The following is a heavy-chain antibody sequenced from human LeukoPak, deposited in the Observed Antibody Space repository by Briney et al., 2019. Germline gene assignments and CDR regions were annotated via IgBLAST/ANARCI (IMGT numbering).Heavy chain of an antibody. J-gene: IGHJ4*02. CDR1: GFIFSSYW. CDR2: INSDGSST. D-gene: IGHD3-9*01. V-gene: IGHV3-74*01. Sequence: GGSLRISCAASGFIFSSYWMHWVRQAPGKGLVWVSHINSDGSSTTYADSVKGRFTISRDNAKNSLYLQMNSLRAEDTALYYCAKAANYDILTGYPDYWGQGTLVTVSS. CDR3: AKAANYDILTGYPDY.